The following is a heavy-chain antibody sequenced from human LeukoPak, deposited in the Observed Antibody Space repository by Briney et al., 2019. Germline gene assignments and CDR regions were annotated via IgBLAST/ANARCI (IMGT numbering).Heavy chain of an antibody. CDR2: IGSGGSTI. J-gene: IGHJ4*02. V-gene: IGHV3-48*03. D-gene: IGHD2-15*01. CDR1: GFTFSFYE. CDR3: ARGGGSFYNY. Sequence: PRGSLRLSCAASGFTFSFYELNWVRQAPGKGLEWISFIGSGGSTIHYADSVKGRFTISRDNAKNSLYLQMNSLRVEDTAVYYCARGGGSFYNYWGQGTLVTVSS.